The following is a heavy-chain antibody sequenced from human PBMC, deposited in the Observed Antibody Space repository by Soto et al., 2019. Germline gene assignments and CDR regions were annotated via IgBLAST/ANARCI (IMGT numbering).Heavy chain of an antibody. D-gene: IGHD2-15*01. J-gene: IGHJ5*01. Sequence: SETLSLTXSVSGDSICTVDYFWAWVRQPPGQALEYIGYIYKSATTYYNPSFESRVAISLDTSKSQFSLNVTSLTAADTAVYFCARGRYCLTGRCFPNWFDSWGQGTLVTVSS. V-gene: IGHV4-30-4*01. CDR1: GDSICTVDYF. CDR2: IYKSATT. CDR3: ARGRYCLTGRCFPNWFDS.